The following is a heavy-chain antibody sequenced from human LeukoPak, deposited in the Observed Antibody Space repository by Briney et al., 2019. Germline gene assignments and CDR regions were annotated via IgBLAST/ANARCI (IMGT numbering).Heavy chain of an antibody. CDR3: ARAEWSKWYFDL. Sequence: GGSLRLSCAASGFTFSTYWMNWVRQAPGKGLEWVANIKQDGSEKYYVDSVKGRFTLSRDSAKNSLYPQMNSLRAEDTAVYYCARAEWSKWYFDLWGRGTLVTVSS. J-gene: IGHJ2*01. D-gene: IGHD3-3*01. V-gene: IGHV3-7*03. CDR1: GFTFSTYW. CDR2: IKQDGSEK.